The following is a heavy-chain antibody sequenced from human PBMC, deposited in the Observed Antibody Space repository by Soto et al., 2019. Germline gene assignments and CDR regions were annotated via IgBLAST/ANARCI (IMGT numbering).Heavy chain of an antibody. CDR1: GFTFSSYW. CDR3: ARDNNWSYDS. CDR2: IKPDGSRT. D-gene: IGHD1-1*01. V-gene: IGHV3-74*03. Sequence: GGSLRLSCAASGFTFSSYWMHWVRQAPGEGLVWVSYIKPDGSRTKDADSVKGRFTISRDNARNTLYLRMNSLRAEDTAVYYCARDNNWSYDSWGRGTLVTVP. J-gene: IGHJ4*02.